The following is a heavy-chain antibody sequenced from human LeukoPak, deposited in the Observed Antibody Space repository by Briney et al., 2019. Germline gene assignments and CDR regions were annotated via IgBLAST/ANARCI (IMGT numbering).Heavy chain of an antibody. V-gene: IGHV3-53*01. CDR1: GFTVSSNH. D-gene: IGHD6-25*01. CDR3: ARDNSRHYFDY. CDR2: IYSGGST. Sequence: GGSLRLSCAASGFTVSSNHMSWVRQAPGKGLEWVPVIYSGGSTYYADSVKGRFTISRDNSKNTLYLQMNSLRAEDTALYYCARDNSRHYFDYWGQGTLVTVSS. J-gene: IGHJ4*02.